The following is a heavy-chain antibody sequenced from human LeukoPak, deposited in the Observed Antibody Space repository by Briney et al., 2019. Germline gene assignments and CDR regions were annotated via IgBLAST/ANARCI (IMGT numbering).Heavy chain of an antibody. D-gene: IGHD3-10*01. CDR3: ARSMVRGVIYYYYYMDV. V-gene: IGHV3-48*01. CDR1: GFTFSNYG. J-gene: IGHJ6*03. CDR2: ISSGSSTI. Sequence: GGSLRLFCAASGFTFSNYGMNWVRQAPGKGLEWVSYISSGSSTIYYADSVKGRFTISRDNARNSLYLQMNSLRAEDTAVYYCARSMVRGVIYYYYYMDVWGKGTTVTISS.